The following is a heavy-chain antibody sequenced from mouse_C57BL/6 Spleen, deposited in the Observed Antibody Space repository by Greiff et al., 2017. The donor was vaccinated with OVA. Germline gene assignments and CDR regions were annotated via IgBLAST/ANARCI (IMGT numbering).Heavy chain of an antibody. CDR1: GYAFSSSW. CDR2: IYPGDGDT. CDR3: AGGLTTWYFDV. Sequence: QVQLQQSGPELVKPGASVKISCKASGYAFSSSWMNWVKQRPGKGLEWIGRIYPGDGDTNYNGKFKGKATLTADKSSSTAYMQLSSLTSEDSAVYFCAGGLTTWYFDVWGTGTTVTVSS. V-gene: IGHV1-82*01. D-gene: IGHD1-1*01. J-gene: IGHJ1*03.